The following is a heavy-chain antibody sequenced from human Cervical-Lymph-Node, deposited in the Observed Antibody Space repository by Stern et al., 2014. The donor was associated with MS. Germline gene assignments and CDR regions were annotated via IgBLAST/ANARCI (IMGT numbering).Heavy chain of an antibody. J-gene: IGHJ4*02. CDR2: IYPGYSDT. CDR3: ARDYGDYAFDY. V-gene: IGHV5-51*01. D-gene: IGHD4-17*01. CDR1: GYSFTANW. Sequence: VHLVQSGAEGKKLGESLKISCKGSGYSFTANWIAWVRQMPGKGLEWMGIIYPGYSDTRYSPSFQGQVTISADKSISTAYLQWSSLKASDTAMYYCARDYGDYAFDYWGQGTLVTVSS.